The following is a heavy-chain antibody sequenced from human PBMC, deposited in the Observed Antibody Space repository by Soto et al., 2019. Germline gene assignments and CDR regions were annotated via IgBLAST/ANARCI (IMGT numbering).Heavy chain of an antibody. Sequence: QLQLQESGPGLVKPSETLSLTCAVSGASITTRSNNWAGFGQTQGRGRGWIGTIYTGLNTYYNPSLESRVAISVDTSKNQFSLKMTSVTAADTAVYYCARHLAAAGVFAFDFWGQGILITVSS. CDR3: ARHLAAAGVFAFDF. CDR2: IYTGLNT. J-gene: IGHJ4*02. V-gene: IGHV4-39*01. D-gene: IGHD6-13*01. CDR1: GASITTRSNN.